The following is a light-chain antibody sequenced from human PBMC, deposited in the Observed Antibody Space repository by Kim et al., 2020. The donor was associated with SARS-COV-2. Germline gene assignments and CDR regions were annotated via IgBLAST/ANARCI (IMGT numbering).Light chain of an antibody. Sequence: NFMLTQPHSVSGSPGKTVTISCTRSSGSIDDNYVQWYQQRPGDVPTTVIYEDDQRPSGVPDRFSGSIDSSSNSASLTISGLQTDDEADYYCQSYNRSIVVFGGGTQLTVL. CDR3: QSYNRSIVV. CDR1: SGSIDDNY. J-gene: IGLJ2*01. CDR2: EDD. V-gene: IGLV6-57*04.